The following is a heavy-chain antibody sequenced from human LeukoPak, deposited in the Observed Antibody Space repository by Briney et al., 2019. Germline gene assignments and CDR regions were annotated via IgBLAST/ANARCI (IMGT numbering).Heavy chain of an antibody. Sequence: GTLCLSCAGSGFTFSSYNMNRVRQAPGKGLEWVSYINSSSSYIYYTDSVKGRITIARDNAKDSLHLQMNSLRAEDTAVYYWARCDFSSSWYADYFDYWGQGTLVTVSS. D-gene: IGHD6-13*01. CDR3: ARCDFSSSWYADYFDY. J-gene: IGHJ4*02. CDR1: GFTFSSYN. CDR2: INSSSSYI. V-gene: IGHV3-21*01.